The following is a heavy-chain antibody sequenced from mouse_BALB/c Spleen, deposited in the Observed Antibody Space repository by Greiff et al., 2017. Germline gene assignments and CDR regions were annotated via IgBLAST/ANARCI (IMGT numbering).Heavy chain of an antibody. D-gene: IGHD1-1*02. J-gene: IGHJ4*01. Sequence: EVKLVESGGDLVKPGGSLKLSCAASGFTFSGYGMSWVRQTPDKRLEWVATISSGGSYTYYPDSVKGRFTISRDNAKNTLYLQMSSLKSEDTAMYYCARQDYGVYYAMDYWGQGTSVTVSS. CDR2: ISSGGSYT. CDR3: ARQDYGVYYAMDY. CDR1: GFTFSGYG. V-gene: IGHV5-6*01.